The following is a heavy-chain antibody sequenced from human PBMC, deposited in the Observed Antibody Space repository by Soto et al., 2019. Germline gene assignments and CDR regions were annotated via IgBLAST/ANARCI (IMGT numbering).Heavy chain of an antibody. D-gene: IGHD2-15*01. CDR1: GFTFATYV. CDR2: ISHDGNNE. Sequence: VQLAESGGGVVQPGTSLRLSCAASGFTFATYVMHWARQVPGKGLEWVAGISHDGNNEHYADSVKGRFTISRDNSMNTLYLQTSSRSAEPTALYYCAPEDERSGHAATFHHWCQGALVTVSS. J-gene: IGHJ1*01. CDR3: APEDERSGHAATFHH. V-gene: IGHV3-30-3*01.